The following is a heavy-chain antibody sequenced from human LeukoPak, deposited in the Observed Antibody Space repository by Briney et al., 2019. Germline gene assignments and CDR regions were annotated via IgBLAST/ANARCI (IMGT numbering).Heavy chain of an antibody. Sequence: ASVKVSCKASGYTCTSYDINWVRQATGQGLEWMGWMNPNSGNTGYAQKFQGRVTMTRNTSISTAYMELSSLRSEDTAVYYCARGSSWYYGPAWFDPWGQGTLVTVSS. CDR2: MNPNSGNT. CDR3: ARGSSWYYGPAWFDP. V-gene: IGHV1-8*01. D-gene: IGHD6-13*01. J-gene: IGHJ5*02. CDR1: GYTCTSYD.